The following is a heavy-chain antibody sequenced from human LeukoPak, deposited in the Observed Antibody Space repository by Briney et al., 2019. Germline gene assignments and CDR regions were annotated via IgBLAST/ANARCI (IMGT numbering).Heavy chain of an antibody. CDR2: ISGSGGST. J-gene: IGHJ4*02. CDR3: AKPLSDYTPYML. Sequence: GGSLRLSCAASGFTCSSYAMSWVRQALGKGLELVSAISGSGGSTYYADSVKGRFTISRDNSKNTLYLQMNSLRAEDTAVYYCAKPLSDYTPYMLWGQGTLVTVSS. V-gene: IGHV3-23*01. CDR1: GFTCSSYA. D-gene: IGHD4-11*01.